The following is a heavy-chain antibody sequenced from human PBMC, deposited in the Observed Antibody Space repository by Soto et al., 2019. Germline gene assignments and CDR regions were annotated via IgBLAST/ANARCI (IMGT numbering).Heavy chain of an antibody. CDR1: GGSISSGGYY. Sequence: SETLSLTCTVSGGSISSGGYYWSWIRQHPGKGLEWIGYIYYSGSTYYNPSLKSRVTISVDTSKNQFSLKLSSVTAADTAVYYCASTIGYFYYYYGMDVWGQGTTVTVSS. D-gene: IGHD5-18*01. V-gene: IGHV4-31*03. J-gene: IGHJ6*02. CDR2: IYYSGST. CDR3: ASTIGYFYYYYGMDV.